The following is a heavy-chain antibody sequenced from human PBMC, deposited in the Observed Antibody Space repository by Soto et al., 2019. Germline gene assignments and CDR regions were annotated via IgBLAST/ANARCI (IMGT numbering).Heavy chain of an antibody. D-gene: IGHD3-10*01. Sequence: QVQLQQWGAGLLKPSETLSLSCPVYGGYFNDNYFNWFRQPPGKGLEWIGGISRSGTTKYIPSLKSRASISFDTSKTQVSLKVTSVTAADTAVYYCATSLWFGTQVELWGQGALVTVSS. J-gene: IGHJ5*02. CDR3: ATSLWFGTQVEL. V-gene: IGHV4-34*01. CDR1: GGYFNDNY. CDR2: ISRSGTT.